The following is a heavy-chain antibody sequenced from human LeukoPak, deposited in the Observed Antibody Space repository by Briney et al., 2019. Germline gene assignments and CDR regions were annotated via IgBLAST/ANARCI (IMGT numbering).Heavy chain of an antibody. D-gene: IGHD2-15*01. CDR1: GGSFSGYY. V-gene: IGHV4-34*01. Sequence: SETLSLTCAVYGGSFSGYYWSWIRQPPGKGLEWIGEINHSGSTNYNPSLKSRVTISVDTSKNQFSLKLRSVTAADTAVYYCARAPAVVVPDYWGQGTLVTVSS. CDR2: INHSGST. J-gene: IGHJ4*02. CDR3: ARAPAVVVPDY.